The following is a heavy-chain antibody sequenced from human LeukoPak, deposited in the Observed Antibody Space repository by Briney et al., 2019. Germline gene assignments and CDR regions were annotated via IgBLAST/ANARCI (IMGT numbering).Heavy chain of an antibody. CDR2: INHSGST. Sequence: SETLSLTCAVDGGSFSGYYWSWIRQPPGKGLEWIGEINHSGSTNYNPSLKSRVTISVDTSKNQFSLKLSSVTAADTAVYYCARGGGYSYGPPFDYWGQGTLVTVSS. J-gene: IGHJ4*02. CDR3: ARGGGYSYGPPFDY. D-gene: IGHD5-18*01. CDR1: GGSFSGYY. V-gene: IGHV4-34*01.